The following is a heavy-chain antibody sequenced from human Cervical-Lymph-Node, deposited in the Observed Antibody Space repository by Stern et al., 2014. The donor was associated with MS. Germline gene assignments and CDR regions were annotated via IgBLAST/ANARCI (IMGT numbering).Heavy chain of an antibody. CDR2: IYYPGSA. CDR3: ARGARYSDSSGYYFYFDY. Sequence: QVQLVESGPGLVKPSQTLPLTCTVSGGSINSGGYYWGWIRQYPGKGLEWIGYIYYPGSAYYDPSLKSRLSMSIDTSKNQFSLNLNSVTAADTAVYYCARGARYSDSSGYYFYFDYWGQGTLVTVSS. J-gene: IGHJ4*02. V-gene: IGHV4-31*03. CDR1: GGSINSGGYY. D-gene: IGHD3-22*01.